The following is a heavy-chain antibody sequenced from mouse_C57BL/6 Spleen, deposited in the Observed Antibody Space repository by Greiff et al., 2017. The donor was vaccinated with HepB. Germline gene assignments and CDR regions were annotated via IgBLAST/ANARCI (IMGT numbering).Heavy chain of an antibody. Sequence: QLQQPGAELVRPGTSVKLSCKASGYTFTSYWMHWVKQRPGQGLEWIGVIDPSDSYTNYNQKFKGKATLTVDTSSSTAYMQLSSLTSEDSAVYYCARSFDGYYNYWGQGTTLTVSS. CDR1: GYTFTSYW. V-gene: IGHV1-59*01. J-gene: IGHJ2*01. CDR2: IDPSDSYT. CDR3: ARSFDGYYNY. D-gene: IGHD2-3*01.